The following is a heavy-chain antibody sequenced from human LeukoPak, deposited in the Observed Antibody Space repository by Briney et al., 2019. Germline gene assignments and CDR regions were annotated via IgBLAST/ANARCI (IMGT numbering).Heavy chain of an antibody. CDR3: VTKVTTMGDN. V-gene: IGHV3-74*01. D-gene: IGHD4-23*01. CDR2: INSDGSTT. CDR1: GFTFSGNW. Sequence: GGSLRLSCAASGFTFSGNWMHWVRQAPGQGLVWVSRINSDGSTTIYADSVKGRFTISRDNAKKMLYLQMNSLRAEDTAVYYGVTKVTTMGDNWGQGTLVTVSS. J-gene: IGHJ4*02.